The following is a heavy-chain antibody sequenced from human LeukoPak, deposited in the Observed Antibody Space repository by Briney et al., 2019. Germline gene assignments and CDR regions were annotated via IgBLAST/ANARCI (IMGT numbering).Heavy chain of an antibody. CDR1: GGSFSGYY. J-gene: IGHJ6*02. CDR2: INHSGST. CDR3: VGTAARNYYYGMDV. D-gene: IGHD2-2*01. Sequence: SETLSLTCAVYGGSFSGYYWSWIRQPPGKGLEWIGEINHSGSTNYNPSLKSRVTMSVDTSENQFSLKLSSVTAADTAVYYCVGTAARNYYYGMDVWGQGTTVTVSS. V-gene: IGHV4-34*01.